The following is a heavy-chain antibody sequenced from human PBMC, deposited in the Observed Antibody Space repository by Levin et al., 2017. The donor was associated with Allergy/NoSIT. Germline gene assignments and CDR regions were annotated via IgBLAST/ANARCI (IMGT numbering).Heavy chain of an antibody. D-gene: IGHD4-11*01. CDR3: VRIGMTTLDY. CDR1: GFTFSSYS. CDR2: ITSSSIST. V-gene: IGHV3-21*06. J-gene: IGHJ4*02. Sequence: GGSLRLSCATSGFTFSSYSMNWVRQAPGKGLEWVSSITSSSISTYYADSVKGRFTISRDNAKNSLYLQMNSLRAEDTAVYYCVRIGMTTLDYWGQGILVTVSS.